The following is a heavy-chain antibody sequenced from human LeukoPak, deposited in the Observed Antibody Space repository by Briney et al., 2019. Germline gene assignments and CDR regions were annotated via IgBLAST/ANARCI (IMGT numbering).Heavy chain of an antibody. CDR1: GGSISSGGYY. CDR2: IYHSGST. CDR3: ARRGAVGATYQGYYYYGMDV. Sequence: SQTLSLTCTVSGGSISSGGYYWSWIRQPPGKGLEWIGYIYHSGSTYYNPSLKSRVTISVDTSKNQFSLKLSSVTAADTAVYYCARRGAVGATYQGYYYYGMDVWGQGTTVTVSS. V-gene: IGHV4-30-2*01. D-gene: IGHD1-26*01. J-gene: IGHJ6*02.